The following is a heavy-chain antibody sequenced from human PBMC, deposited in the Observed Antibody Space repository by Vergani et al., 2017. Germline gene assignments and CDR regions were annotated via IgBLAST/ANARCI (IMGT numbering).Heavy chain of an antibody. CDR1: GASITSGSFY. CDR3: VRDEPAEAGRAFDI. J-gene: IGHJ3*02. V-gene: IGHV4-61*02. D-gene: IGHD6-13*01. CDR2: IHASGTK. Sequence: QVHLNEAGPGLVKPSQTLSLTCTVSGASITSGSFYWSWIRQPAGKGLEWIGRIHASGTKNYNPSLRSRVTLSVDTSKNQLSLKMISMTAADTAVYYCVRDEPAEAGRAFDIWGQGTIVTVSS.